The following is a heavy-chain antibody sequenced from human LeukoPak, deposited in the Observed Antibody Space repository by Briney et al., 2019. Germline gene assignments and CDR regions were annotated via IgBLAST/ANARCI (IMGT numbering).Heavy chain of an antibody. J-gene: IGHJ4*02. D-gene: IGHD3-22*01. Sequence: GGSLRLSCAASGFTFSHYWMTWVRQAPGKGLEWVANIKQDGSVKYYVDSVKGRFTISRDNAKNSLYLQMNSLRAEDTAVYYCARDRYYDSSGYYWDDYWGQGTLVTVSS. CDR2: IKQDGSVK. V-gene: IGHV3-7*01. CDR1: GFTFSHYW. CDR3: ARDRYYDSSGYYWDDY.